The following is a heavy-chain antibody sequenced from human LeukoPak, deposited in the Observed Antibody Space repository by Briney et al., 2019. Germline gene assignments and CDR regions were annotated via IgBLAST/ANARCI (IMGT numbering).Heavy chain of an antibody. J-gene: IGHJ2*01. D-gene: IGHD5-18*01. V-gene: IGHV5-10-1*01. CDR2: LDPSDSYT. Sequence: GESLKISCKGSGYSFTNYWITWVRQVPGKGLELMGRLDPSDSYTNYSPSFQGHVTISTDKSISTAYLQWSSLKASDTAVYYCARGYSYDHWYFDLWGRGTLVTVSS. CDR3: ARGYSYDHWYFDL. CDR1: GYSFTNYW.